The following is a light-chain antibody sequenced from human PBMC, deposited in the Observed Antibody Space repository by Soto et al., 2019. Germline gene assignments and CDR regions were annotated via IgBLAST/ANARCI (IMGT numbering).Light chain of an antibody. CDR1: QSVSSSY. Sequence: EIVLTQSPGTLSLSPGERATLSCRASQSVSSSYLAWYQQKPGQAPGLLIYGASSRATGIPDRFSGSGSGTDFTLTISRLEPEDFAVYYCQQYGSSSSITFGQGTRLEIK. J-gene: IGKJ5*01. V-gene: IGKV3-20*01. CDR2: GAS. CDR3: QQYGSSSSIT.